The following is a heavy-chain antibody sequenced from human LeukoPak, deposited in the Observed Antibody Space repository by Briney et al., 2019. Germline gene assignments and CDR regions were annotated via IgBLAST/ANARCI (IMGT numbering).Heavy chain of an antibody. D-gene: IGHD3-3*01. Sequence: ASVKVSCKASGYTFSTYPINWVRQAPGQGLEWMGWISAYNGNTNYGQKLQGRVTMTTDTSTSTAYMELRSLRSDDTAVYYCARETTTYYDFWSGRIEPFDYWGQGTLVTVSS. CDR3: ARETTTYYDFWSGRIEPFDY. V-gene: IGHV1-18*01. CDR1: GYTFSTYP. J-gene: IGHJ4*02. CDR2: ISAYNGNT.